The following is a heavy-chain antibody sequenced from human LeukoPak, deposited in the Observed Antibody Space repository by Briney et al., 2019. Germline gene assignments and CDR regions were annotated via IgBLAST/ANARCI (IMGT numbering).Heavy chain of an antibody. CDR1: GFTFSSYA. CDR2: INHSGST. Sequence: PGGSLRLSCAASGFTFSSYAMSWIRQPPGKGLEWIGEINHSGSTNYNPSLKSRVTISVDTSKNQFSLKLSSVTAADTAVYYCARRTAMVRGVIDYWGQGTLVTVSS. D-gene: IGHD3-10*01. V-gene: IGHV4-34*01. CDR3: ARRTAMVRGVIDY. J-gene: IGHJ4*02.